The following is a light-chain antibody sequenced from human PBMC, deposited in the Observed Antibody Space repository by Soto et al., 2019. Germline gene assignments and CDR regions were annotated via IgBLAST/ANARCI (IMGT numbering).Light chain of an antibody. CDR2: KAS. CDR1: QNINVW. CDR3: QQYNTYSFT. J-gene: IGKJ3*01. Sequence: DIQMTQSPSTLSASVGDRVTITCRASQNINVWLAWYQQKPGKAPRLLIYKASTLESGVPSRFSGSGFGTEFTLTISSLQPDDFATYYCQQYNTYSFTFGPGAKVDIK. V-gene: IGKV1-5*03.